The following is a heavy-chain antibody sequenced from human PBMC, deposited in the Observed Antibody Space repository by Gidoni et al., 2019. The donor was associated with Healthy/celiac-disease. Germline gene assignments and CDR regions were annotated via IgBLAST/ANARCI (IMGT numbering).Heavy chain of an antibody. V-gene: IGHV4-38-2*02. D-gene: IGHD6-19*01. CDR2: IYHSGST. Sequence: QVQLPESGPGLVQPSETLSLTCAVSGYSISSGYYWGWIRQPPGKGLEWIGSIYHSGSTYYNPSLKRRVTISVDTSKNQFSLKLSSVTAADTAVYYCARDGQWRGFDYWGQGTLVTVSS. J-gene: IGHJ4*02. CDR1: GYSISSGYY. CDR3: ARDGQWRGFDY.